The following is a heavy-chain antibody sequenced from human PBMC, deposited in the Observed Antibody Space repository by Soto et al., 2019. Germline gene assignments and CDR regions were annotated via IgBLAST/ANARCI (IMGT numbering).Heavy chain of an antibody. CDR1: GFTFSSYW. CDR3: ARGGGYSSGWYTFDY. D-gene: IGHD6-19*01. Sequence: EVQLVESGGGLVQPGGSLRLSCAASGFTFSSYWMSWVRQAPGKGLEWVANIKQDGSEKYYVDSVKGRFTISRDNAKNSLYLQMNSLRAEDTAVYYCARGGGYSSGWYTFDYWGQGTLVTVSS. J-gene: IGHJ4*02. CDR2: IKQDGSEK. V-gene: IGHV3-7*01.